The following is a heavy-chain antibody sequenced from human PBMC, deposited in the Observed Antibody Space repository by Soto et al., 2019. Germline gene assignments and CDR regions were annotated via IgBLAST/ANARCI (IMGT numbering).Heavy chain of an antibody. D-gene: IGHD7-27*01. CDR2: IIPMFGTA. CDR3: ARDETGDSYYYYYGMDV. J-gene: IGHJ6*02. Sequence: QVQLVQSGAEVKKPGSSVKVSCKASGGTFKNFNFNWVRQAPGQGLEWMGGIIPMFGTADYAQRFQGRVTITADDSTSTAYMELSSLRSEDTAVYYCARDETGDSYYYYYGMDVWGRGTTVTVSS. V-gene: IGHV1-69*01. CDR1: GGTFKNFN.